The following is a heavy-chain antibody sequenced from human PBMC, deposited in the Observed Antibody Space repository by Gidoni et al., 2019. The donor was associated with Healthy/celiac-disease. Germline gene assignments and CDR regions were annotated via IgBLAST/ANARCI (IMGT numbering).Heavy chain of an antibody. J-gene: IGHJ5*01. V-gene: IGHV3-48*01. CDR2: ISSGSSNI. D-gene: IGHD3-16*01. CDR1: GFTLSNYN. CDR3: ARFKGGVWGFDS. Sequence: EVHLVESGGGLVQPGWSVILSCAASGFTLSNYNMNWVRPAPGKGLEWVSYISSGSSNIYYADSVKGRFTISRDNAKNSLYLQMNSLRAEDTAVYYCARFKGGVWGFDSWGQGTLVTVSS.